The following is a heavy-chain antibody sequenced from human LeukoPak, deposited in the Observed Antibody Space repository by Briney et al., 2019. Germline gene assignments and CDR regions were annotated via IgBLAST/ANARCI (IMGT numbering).Heavy chain of an antibody. CDR3: ARDGTAIYSGYAPKYYFDY. J-gene: IGHJ4*02. Sequence: GGSLRLSCEASGFTFSSYAMRWVRQVPGKGLEWVAVISYDGSNKYYADSVKGRFTISRDNSKNTLYLQMNSLRAEDTAVYYCARDGTAIYSGYAPKYYFDYWGEGTLVTVSS. CDR1: GFTFSSYA. D-gene: IGHD5-12*01. CDR2: ISYDGSNK. V-gene: IGHV3-30-3*01.